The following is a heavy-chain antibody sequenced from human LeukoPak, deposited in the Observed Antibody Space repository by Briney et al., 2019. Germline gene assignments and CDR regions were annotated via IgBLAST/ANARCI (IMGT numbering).Heavy chain of an antibody. Sequence: SETLSLTCTVSGASITSYYWSWIRQPPGKALEWIGYIYYSGSTNYNPSLKSRVTISVDTSKNQFSLKLRSVTAADTAVYYCASEVVTSIEYFQHWGQGTLVTVSS. J-gene: IGHJ1*01. CDR1: GASITSYY. CDR2: IYYSGST. V-gene: IGHV4-59*01. D-gene: IGHD2-21*02. CDR3: ASEVVTSIEYFQH.